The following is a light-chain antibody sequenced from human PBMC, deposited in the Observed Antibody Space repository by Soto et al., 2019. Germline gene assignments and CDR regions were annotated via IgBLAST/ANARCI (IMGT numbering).Light chain of an antibody. CDR1: NIGSKS. J-gene: IGLJ2*01. V-gene: IGLV3-21*04. CDR2: YDT. CDR3: QVWDSSSDHVV. Sequence: SYELTQPPSVSVAPGETARITCGGDNIGSKSVHWYQQKPGQAPVLVIYYDTDRPSGIPERFSGSNSGNTATLTISRVEAGDEADYSCQVWDSSSDHVVFGGGTQLTVL.